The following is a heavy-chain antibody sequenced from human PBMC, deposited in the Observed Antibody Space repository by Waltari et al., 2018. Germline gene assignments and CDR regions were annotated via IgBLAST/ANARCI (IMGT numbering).Heavy chain of an antibody. Sequence: QLQLQESGPGLVKPSETLSLTCTVSGGSISSSSYYWGWIRQPPGKGLEWIGSIYYSGSTYYNPSLKSRVTISVDTSKNQFSLKLSSVTAADTAVYYCARLWQQLANFDYWGQGTLVTVSS. CDR3: ARLWQQLANFDY. CDR1: GGSISSSSYY. V-gene: IGHV4-39*01. D-gene: IGHD6-13*01. CDR2: IYYSGST. J-gene: IGHJ4*02.